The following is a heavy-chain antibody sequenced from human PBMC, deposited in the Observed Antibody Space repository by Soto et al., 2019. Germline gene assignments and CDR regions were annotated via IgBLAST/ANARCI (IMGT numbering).Heavy chain of an antibody. CDR3: ARGHSSGWLNWFDP. D-gene: IGHD6-19*01. Sequence: ASETLSLTCTVSGGSISSGGYYWSWIRQHPGKGLEWIGYIYYSGSTYYNPSLKSRVTISVDTSKNQFSLKLSSVTAADTAVYYCARGHSSGWLNWFDPWGQGTLVTVSS. CDR1: GGSISSGGYY. CDR2: IYYSGST. V-gene: IGHV4-31*03. J-gene: IGHJ5*02.